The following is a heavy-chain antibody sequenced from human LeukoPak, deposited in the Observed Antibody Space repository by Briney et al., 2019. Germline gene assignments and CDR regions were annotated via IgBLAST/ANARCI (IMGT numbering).Heavy chain of an antibody. J-gene: IGHJ5*02. CDR2: ISGTGGRT. CDR1: GFTFSSYA. CDR3: AKEPASSGRFDP. Sequence: GGSLRLSCAASGFTFSSYAMSWVRQAPGKGLEWVSAISGTGGRTYYADSVKGRFTISRDNSKNTLYLQMNSLRAEDTAVYYCAKEPASSGRFDPWGQGTLVAVSS. V-gene: IGHV3-23*01. D-gene: IGHD6-19*01.